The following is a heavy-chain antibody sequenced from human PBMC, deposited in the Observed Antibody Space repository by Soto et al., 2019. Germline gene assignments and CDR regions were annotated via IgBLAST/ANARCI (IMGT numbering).Heavy chain of an antibody. J-gene: IGHJ5*02. CDR3: ARAPIMITFGGVIQNWFDP. CDR2: IYYSGST. D-gene: IGHD3-16*01. Sequence: PSETLYLTCTVSGGSISSYYWSWIRQPPGKGLEWIGYIYYSGSTNYNPSLKSRVTISVDTSKNQFSLKLSSVTAADTAVYYCARAPIMITFGGVIQNWFDPWGQGTLVTVSS. V-gene: IGHV4-59*01. CDR1: GGSISSYY.